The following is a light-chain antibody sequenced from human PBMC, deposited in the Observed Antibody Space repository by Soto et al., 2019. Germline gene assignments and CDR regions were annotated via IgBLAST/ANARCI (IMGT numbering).Light chain of an antibody. Sequence: EIVMTQSPATLSVSPGERATLSCRASQSVSSNLAWYQRKPGQAPRLLIYGASTRATGIPARFSGSGSGTDFTLTISSLQSEDFAVYYCQQYNNWPRTFGQGTKLEIK. CDR2: GAS. CDR3: QQYNNWPRT. V-gene: IGKV3-15*01. CDR1: QSVSSN. J-gene: IGKJ2*01.